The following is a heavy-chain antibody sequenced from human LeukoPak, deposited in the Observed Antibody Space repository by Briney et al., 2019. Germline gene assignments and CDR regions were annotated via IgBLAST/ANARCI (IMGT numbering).Heavy chain of an antibody. V-gene: IGHV4-38-2*01. CDR3: ARRTSGYGPLGYYYYMDV. Sequence: SETLSLTCAVSGYSISSGYYWGWIRQPPGKGLEWIGSIYHSGSTYYNPSLKSRVTISVDTSKNQFSLKLSSVTAADTAVYYCARRTSGYGPLGYYYYMDVWGKGTTVTVSS. J-gene: IGHJ6*03. CDR2: IYHSGST. D-gene: IGHD5-18*01. CDR1: GYSISSGYY.